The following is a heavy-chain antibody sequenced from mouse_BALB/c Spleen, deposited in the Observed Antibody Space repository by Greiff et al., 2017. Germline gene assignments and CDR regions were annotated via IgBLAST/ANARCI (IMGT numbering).Heavy chain of an antibody. CDR2: ISCYNGAT. CDR1: GYSFTGYY. D-gene: IGHD1-1*01. V-gene: IGHV1S34*01. J-gene: IGHJ1*01. Sequence: LVKTGASVKISCKASGYSFTGYYMHWVKQSHGKSLEWIGYISCYNGATSYNQKFKGKATFTVDTSSSTAYMQFNSLTSEDSAVYYCARGDYGSSWWYFDVWGAGTTVTVSS. CDR3: ARGDYGSSWWYFDV.